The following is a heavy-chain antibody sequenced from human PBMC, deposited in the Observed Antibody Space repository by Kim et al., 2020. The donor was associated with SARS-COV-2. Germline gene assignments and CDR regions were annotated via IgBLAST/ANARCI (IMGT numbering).Heavy chain of an antibody. CDR2: IIPIFGTA. J-gene: IGHJ4*02. CDR1: GGTFSSYA. V-gene: IGHV1-69*13. Sequence: SVKVSCKASGGTFSSYAISWVRQAPGQGLEWMGGIIPIFGTANYAQKFQGRVTITADESTSTAYMELSSLRSEDTAVYYCARSGGLYYDSSGYTPLFDYWGQGTLVTVSS. CDR3: ARSGGLYYDSSGYTPLFDY. D-gene: IGHD3-22*01.